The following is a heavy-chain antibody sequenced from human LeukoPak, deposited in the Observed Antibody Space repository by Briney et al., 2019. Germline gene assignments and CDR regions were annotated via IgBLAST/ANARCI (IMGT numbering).Heavy chain of an antibody. CDR1: GYTFRSSG. CDR3: GRMEMATAIFDY. CDR2: INAVNGDI. J-gene: IGHJ4*02. D-gene: IGHD5-24*01. Sequence: ASVKVSCKASGYTFRSSGISWVRQAPGQGLEWMGWINAVNGDINYAQNFQGRVTMTTDTSTSTAYMELRSLRSDDTAVYYCGRMEMATAIFDYWGQGTLVTVSS. V-gene: IGHV1-18*01.